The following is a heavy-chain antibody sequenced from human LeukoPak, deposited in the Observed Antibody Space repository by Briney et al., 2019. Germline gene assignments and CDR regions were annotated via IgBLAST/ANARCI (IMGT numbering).Heavy chain of an antibody. CDR3: ARGGRGYYDSSGYYYASEYFQH. J-gene: IGHJ1*01. CDR1: GFTVSSNY. D-gene: IGHD3-22*01. CDR2: IYSGGST. Sequence: GGSLRLSCAASGFTVSSNYMSWVRQAPGKGLEWVSVIYSGGSTYYADSVKGRFTISRDNSKNTLYLQMNSLRAEDTAVYYCARGGRGYYDSSGYYYASEYFQHWGQGTLVTVFS. V-gene: IGHV3-66*02.